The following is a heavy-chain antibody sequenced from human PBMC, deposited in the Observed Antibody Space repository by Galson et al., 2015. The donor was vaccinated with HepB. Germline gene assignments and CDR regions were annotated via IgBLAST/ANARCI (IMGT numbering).Heavy chain of an antibody. CDR3: VNHYGYYYGSGSYYKYAGYYYGMDV. CDR1: GFTFSSYA. Sequence: SLRLSCAASGFTFSSYAMHWVRQAPGKGLEYVSAISSNGGSTYYADSVKGRFTISRDNSKNTLYLQMSSLRAEDTAVYYCVNHYGYYYGSGSYYKYAGYYYGMDVWGQGTTVTVSS. J-gene: IGHJ6*02. V-gene: IGHV3-64D*06. D-gene: IGHD3-10*01. CDR2: ISSNGGST.